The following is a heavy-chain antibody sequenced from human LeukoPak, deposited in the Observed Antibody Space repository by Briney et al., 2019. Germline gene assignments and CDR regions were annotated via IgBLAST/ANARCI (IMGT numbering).Heavy chain of an antibody. Sequence: PSQTLSLTCTVSGGSISSGGYYWSWIRQPPGKGLEWIGYIYHSGSTYYNPSLKSRVTISVDRSKNQFSLKLSSVTAADTAVYYCARGSLSWFDYWGQGTLVTVSS. J-gene: IGHJ4*02. CDR2: IYHSGST. CDR3: ARGSLSWFDY. CDR1: GGSISSGGYY. D-gene: IGHD6-13*01. V-gene: IGHV4-30-2*01.